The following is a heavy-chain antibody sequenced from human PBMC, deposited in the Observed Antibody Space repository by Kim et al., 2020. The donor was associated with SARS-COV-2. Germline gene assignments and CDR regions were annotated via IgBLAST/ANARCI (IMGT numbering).Heavy chain of an antibody. D-gene: IGHD6-13*01. V-gene: IGHV1-69*02. Sequence: NYAQKLQGRGPITADKSTSTAYMELSSLGSEDTAVYYCAIAAAGTGWFDPWGQGTLVTVSS. J-gene: IGHJ5*02. CDR3: AIAAAGTGWFDP.